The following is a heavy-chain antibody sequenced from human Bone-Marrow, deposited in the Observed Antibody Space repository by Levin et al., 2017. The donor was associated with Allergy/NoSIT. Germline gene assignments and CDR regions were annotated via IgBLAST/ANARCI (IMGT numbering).Heavy chain of an antibody. CDR3: ARSLAVAGNRFDF. Sequence: ASETLSLTCTVSGDSISSGYYYWDWIRQSPGKGLEWIGNVFQSGSTSYNPSLQSRVTMSVDTSENQFSLKMTSVTAADTAFYYCARSLAVAGNRFDFWGQGILVTVSS. V-gene: IGHV4-39*07. J-gene: IGHJ4*02. CDR2: VFQSGST. D-gene: IGHD6-19*01. CDR1: GDSISSGYYY.